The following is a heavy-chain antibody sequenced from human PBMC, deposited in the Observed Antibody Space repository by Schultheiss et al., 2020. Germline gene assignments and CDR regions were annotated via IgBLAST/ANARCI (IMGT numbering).Heavy chain of an antibody. D-gene: IGHD1-7*01. CDR3: ATAWELELFH. J-gene: IGHJ4*02. V-gene: IGHV1-69*13. CDR1: GYTFTSYY. CDR2: IIPIFGTA. Sequence: SVKVSCKASGYTFTSYYMHWVRQAPGQGLEWMGGIIPIFGTANYAQKFQGRVTITADESTSTAYMELSSLRSEDTAVYYCATAWELELFHWGQGTLVTVSS.